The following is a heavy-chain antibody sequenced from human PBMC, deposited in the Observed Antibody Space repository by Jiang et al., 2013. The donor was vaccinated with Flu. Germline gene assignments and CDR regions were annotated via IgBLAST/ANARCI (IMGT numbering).Heavy chain of an antibody. CDR1: SYS. CDR2: ISSSSSYI. J-gene: IGHJ4*02. D-gene: IGHD2-2*01. Sequence: SYSMNWVRQASRKGLEWVSSISSSSSYIYYADSVKGRFTISRDNARNSLYLQMNSLRAEDTAVYYCARDAGGVVVPAAVFDYWGQGTLVTVSS. V-gene: IGHV3-21*01. CDR3: ARDAGGVVVPAAVFDY.